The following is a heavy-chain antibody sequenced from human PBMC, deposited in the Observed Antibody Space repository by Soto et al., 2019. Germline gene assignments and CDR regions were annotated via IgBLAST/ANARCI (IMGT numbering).Heavy chain of an antibody. Sequence: SVSNAWMNWVRPAPGKGLEWVGRIKSKTDGGTTDYAAPVKGRFTISRDDSKNTLYLQMNSLKTEDTAVYYCTTGYCISTSCYNYYYYGMDVWGQGTTVTVSS. CDR2: IKSKTDGGTT. J-gene: IGHJ6*02. CDR3: TTGYCISTSCYNYYYYGMDV. CDR1: SVSNAW. D-gene: IGHD2-2*02. V-gene: IGHV3-15*07.